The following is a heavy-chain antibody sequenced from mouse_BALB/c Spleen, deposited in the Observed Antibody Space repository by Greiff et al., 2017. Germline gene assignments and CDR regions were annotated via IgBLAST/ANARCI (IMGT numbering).Heavy chain of an antibody. CDR2: IDPANGNT. D-gene: IGHD1-1*01. J-gene: IGHJ4*01. Sequence: VQLQQSGAELVKPGASVKLSCTASGFNIKDTYMHWVKQRPEQGLEWIGRIDPANGNTKYDPKFQGKATITADTSSNTAYVQLSRLTSEDTAVYDCARGGSSYAMDYWGQGASDTVS. CDR1: GFNIKDTY. CDR3: ARGGSSYAMDY. V-gene: IGHV14-3*02.